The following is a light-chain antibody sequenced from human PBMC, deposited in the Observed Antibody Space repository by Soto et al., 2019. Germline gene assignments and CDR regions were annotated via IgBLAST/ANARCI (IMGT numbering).Light chain of an antibody. V-gene: IGKV3-20*01. J-gene: IGKJ4*01. CDR1: QSVSSSY. Sequence: ESVLTQSPGTLSLSPGERATLSYRASQSVSSSYLAWYQQKPGQAPRLLIYGASSRATGIPDRFSGSGSGTDFTLTISRLEPEDFAVYYCQQYGSSPLTFGGGTKVEIQ. CDR2: GAS. CDR3: QQYGSSPLT.